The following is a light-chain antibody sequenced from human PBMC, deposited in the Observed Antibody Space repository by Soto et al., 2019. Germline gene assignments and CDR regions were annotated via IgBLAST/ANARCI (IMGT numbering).Light chain of an antibody. CDR2: DVS. CDR1: QGVGTY. J-gene: IGKJ2*01. V-gene: IGKV1-5*01. CDR3: QQYNYLHT. Sequence: DIRMTQSPSSLSASLGDRVTISCRASQGVGTYLAWYQQKPGKAPTLLISDVSRLESGVPSRFSGSGSGTEFTLTISGLQPDDFATYYCQQYNYLHTFGQGTKLEIK.